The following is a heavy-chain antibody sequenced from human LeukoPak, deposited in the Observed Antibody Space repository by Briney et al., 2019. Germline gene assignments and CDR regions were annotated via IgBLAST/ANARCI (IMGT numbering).Heavy chain of an antibody. V-gene: IGHV3-74*01. CDR1: GFTFSSYW. J-gene: IGHJ4*02. CDR2: IKSDGSTT. Sequence: PGGSLRLSCAAPGFTFSSYWMHWVRQAPGHGLVWVSRIKSDGSTTTYADSVKGRFTISRDNAKNTLYLQMNSLRAEDTAVYYCARVVDTHFDYWGQGTLVTVSS. CDR3: ARVVDTHFDY. D-gene: IGHD5-18*01.